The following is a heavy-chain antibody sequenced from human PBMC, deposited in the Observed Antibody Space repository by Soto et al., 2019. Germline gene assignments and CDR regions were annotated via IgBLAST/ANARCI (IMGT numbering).Heavy chain of an antibody. CDR1: GGSFSGYY. Sequence: SETLSLTCAVYGGSFSGYYWSWIRQPPGKGLEWIGEINHSGSTNYNPSLKSRVTISVDTSKNQFPLKLSSVTAADTAVYYCARPGVRGRYYYYGMDVWGQGPTVTVSS. J-gene: IGHJ6*02. V-gene: IGHV4-34*01. CDR2: INHSGST. D-gene: IGHD3-10*01. CDR3: ARPGVRGRYYYYGMDV.